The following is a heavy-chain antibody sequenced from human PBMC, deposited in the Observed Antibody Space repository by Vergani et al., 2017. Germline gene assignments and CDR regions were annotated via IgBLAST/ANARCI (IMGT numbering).Heavy chain of an antibody. V-gene: IGHV4-38-2*01. D-gene: IGHD3-9*01. J-gene: IGHJ4*02. Sequence: QVQLQESGPGLVKPSETLSLTCAVSGFSIDNGYYWDWIRQPPGKGLEWIGSIYRTGGTNFNPSLKSRVTISVDTSNNHFSLRLNSLTAADTAVYYCARRSGIVYDIFSGTQYFFDFWGQGTLVTVSS. CDR2: IYRTGGT. CDR3: ARRSGIVYDIFSGTQYFFDF. CDR1: GFSIDNGYY.